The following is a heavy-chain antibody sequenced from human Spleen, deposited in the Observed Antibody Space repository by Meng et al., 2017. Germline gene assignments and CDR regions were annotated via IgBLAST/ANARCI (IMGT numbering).Heavy chain of an antibody. D-gene: IGHD3-3*01. Sequence: QVQLQQWGAGLLKPSETLSLTCAVYGGSFSGYYWSWNRQPPGKGLEWIGEINHSGSTNYNPSLKSRVTISVDTSKNQFSLKLSSVTAADTAVYYCARASRRYDFWSGRGLFDPWGQGTLVTVSS. J-gene: IGHJ5*02. V-gene: IGHV4-34*01. CDR2: INHSGST. CDR1: GGSFSGYY. CDR3: ARASRRYDFWSGRGLFDP.